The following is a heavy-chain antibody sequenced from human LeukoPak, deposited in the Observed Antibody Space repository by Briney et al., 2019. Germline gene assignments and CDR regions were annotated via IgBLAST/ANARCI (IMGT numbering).Heavy chain of an antibody. CDR3: AREDRELNDAFDI. D-gene: IGHD1-26*01. CDR2: IWYDGSNK. CDR1: GFTFSSYG. V-gene: IGHV3-33*08. Sequence: GGSLRLSCAASGFTFSSYGMHWVRQAPGKGLEWVAVIWYDGSNKYYADSVKGRFTISRDNSKNTLYLQMNSLRAEDTAVYYCAREDRELNDAFDIWGQGTMVTVSS. J-gene: IGHJ3*02.